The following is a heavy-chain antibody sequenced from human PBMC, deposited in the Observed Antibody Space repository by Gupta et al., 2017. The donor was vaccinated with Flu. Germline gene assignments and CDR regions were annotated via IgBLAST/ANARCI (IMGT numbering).Heavy chain of an antibody. J-gene: IGHJ6*03. D-gene: IGHD2-2*01. V-gene: IGHV1-58*01. CDR3: AADSGGPNCSSTSCYPNEQYYYYYYMDV. CDR2: IVVGSGNT. Sequence: LEWIGWIVVGSGNTNYAQKFQERVTITRDMSTSTAYMELSSLRSEDTAVYYGAADSGGPNCSSTSCYPNEQYYYYYYMDVWGKGTTVTVSS.